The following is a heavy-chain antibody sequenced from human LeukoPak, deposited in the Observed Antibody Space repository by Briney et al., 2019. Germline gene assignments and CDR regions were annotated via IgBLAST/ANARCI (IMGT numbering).Heavy chain of an antibody. CDR2: ISWNSGSI. J-gene: IGHJ4*02. Sequence: GGSLRLSCAASGFTFDDYAMHWVRQAPGKGLEWVSGISWNSGSIGYADSVKGRFTISRDNAKNSLHLQMNSLRAEDTALYYCAKGRRIAVAGSCDYWGQGTLATVSS. CDR1: GFTFDDYA. D-gene: IGHD6-19*01. V-gene: IGHV3-9*01. CDR3: AKGRRIAVAGSCDY.